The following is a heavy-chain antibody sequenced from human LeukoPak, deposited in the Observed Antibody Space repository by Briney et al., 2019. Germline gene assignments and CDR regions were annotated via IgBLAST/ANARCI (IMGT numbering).Heavy chain of an antibody. V-gene: IGHV1-46*01. CDR2: INPSGGST. CDR3: AREGLRFLEWFSRNNWFDP. J-gene: IGHJ5*02. CDR1: GYTFTSYY. Sequence: ASVNVSCKASGYTFTSYYMHWVRQAPGQGLEWMGIINPSGGSTSYAQKFQGRVTMTRDTSTSTVYMELSSLRSEDTAVYYCAREGLRFLEWFSRNNWFDPWGQGTLVTVSS. D-gene: IGHD3-3*01.